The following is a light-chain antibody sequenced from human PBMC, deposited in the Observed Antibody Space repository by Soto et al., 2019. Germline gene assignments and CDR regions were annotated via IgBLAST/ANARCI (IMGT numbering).Light chain of an antibody. CDR3: KQYKEWPPFT. J-gene: IGKJ5*01. CDR2: GAS. V-gene: IGKV3-15*01. CDR1: QSVSIS. Sequence: EIVLTQSPATLSLSPGERATLSCRASQSVSISLAWYQQKPGQAPRLLILGASTRATGIPARLSGGWCGIEFPLTRRTLQFEDVAVYYYKQYKEWPPFTLGKGTRLEIK.